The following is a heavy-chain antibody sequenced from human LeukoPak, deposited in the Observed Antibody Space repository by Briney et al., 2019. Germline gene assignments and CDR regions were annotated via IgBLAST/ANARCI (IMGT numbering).Heavy chain of an antibody. CDR2: IIPILGIA. D-gene: IGHD4-17*01. J-gene: IGHJ3*02. CDR3: ARPSWGHDYGDYFGAFDI. V-gene: IGHV1-69*04. Sequence: SVKVSCKASGGTFSSYAISWVRQAPGQGLEWMGGIIPILGIANYAQKFQGRVTITADKSTSTAYMELSSLRSEDTAVYYCARPSWGHDYGDYFGAFDIWGQGTMVTVSS. CDR1: GGTFSSYA.